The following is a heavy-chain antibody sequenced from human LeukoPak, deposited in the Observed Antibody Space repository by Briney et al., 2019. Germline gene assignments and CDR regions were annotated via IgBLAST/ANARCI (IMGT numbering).Heavy chain of an antibody. CDR1: GYTFTGYY. Sequence: ASVKVSCKASGYTFTGYYMHWVRQAPGQGLEWMGWINPNSGGTNYAQKFQGRVAMTTDKSTSTAYMELRSLRSDDTAVYYCARDLEYGDYTYYYYMDVWGKGTTVTISS. CDR3: ARDLEYGDYTYYYYMDV. CDR2: INPNSGGT. J-gene: IGHJ6*03. D-gene: IGHD4-17*01. V-gene: IGHV1-2*02.